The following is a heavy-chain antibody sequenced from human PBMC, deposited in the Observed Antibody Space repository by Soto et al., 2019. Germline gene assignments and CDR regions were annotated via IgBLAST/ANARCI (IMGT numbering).Heavy chain of an antibody. CDR2: INPNSGGT. Sequence: ASVKVSRKASGYTFPGYYMHWVRQAPGQGLEWMGWINPNSGGTNYAQKFQGWVTMTRDTSISTAYMELSGLRSDDTAVYYCARAGERWLQFHFDYWGQGTLVTVPS. V-gene: IGHV1-2*04. CDR1: GYTFPGYY. J-gene: IGHJ4*02. CDR3: ARAGERWLQFHFDY. D-gene: IGHD5-12*01.